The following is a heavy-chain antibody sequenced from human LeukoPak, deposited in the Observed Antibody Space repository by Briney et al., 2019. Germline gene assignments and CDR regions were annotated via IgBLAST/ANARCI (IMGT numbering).Heavy chain of an antibody. J-gene: IGHJ6*02. CDR3: ATLPAAMSGRDV. CDR2: ISGSGAST. CDR1: GFSFSSYW. V-gene: IGHV3-23*01. D-gene: IGHD2-2*01. Sequence: PGGSLKLSCAASGFSFSSYWMSWVRQAPGKGLEWVSAISGSGASTSYADSVKGRFTISRDNSKNTMYLQMNSLRAEETAVYYCATLPAAMSGRDVWGQGTTVTVSS.